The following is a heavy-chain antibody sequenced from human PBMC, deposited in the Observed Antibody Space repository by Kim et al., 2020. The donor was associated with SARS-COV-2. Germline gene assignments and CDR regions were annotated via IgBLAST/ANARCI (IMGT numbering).Heavy chain of an antibody. J-gene: IGHJ3*02. CDR3: ARKFLWFEVGAFDI. D-gene: IGHD3-10*01. CDR1: GYTFTSYA. Sequence: ASVKVSCKASGYTFTSYAMNWVRQAPGQGLEWMGWINTNTGNPTYAQGFTGRFVFSLDTSVSTAYLQISSLKAEDTAVYYCARKFLWFEVGAFDIWGQGTMVTVSS. CDR2: INTNTGNP. V-gene: IGHV7-4-1*02.